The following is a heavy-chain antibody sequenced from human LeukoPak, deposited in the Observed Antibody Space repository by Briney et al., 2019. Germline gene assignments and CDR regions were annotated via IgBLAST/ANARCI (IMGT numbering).Heavy chain of an antibody. J-gene: IGHJ6*02. CDR1: GFTVSSNY. V-gene: IGHV3-53*01. CDR3: AGGTLRVPAAKVERYYYFYALDV. D-gene: IGHD2-2*01. Sequence: GGSLRLSCAASGFTVSSNYMSWVRQAPGKGLEWVSVIYSGGSTYYADSVKGRFTISRDHSKNTLHLQMNSLRAEDTAMYYCAGGTLRVPAAKVERYYYFYALDVWGQGTTVTVSS. CDR2: IYSGGST.